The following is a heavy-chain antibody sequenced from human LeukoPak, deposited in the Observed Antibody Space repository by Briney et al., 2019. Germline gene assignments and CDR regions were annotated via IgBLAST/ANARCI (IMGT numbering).Heavy chain of an antibody. D-gene: IGHD6-19*01. V-gene: IGHV3-13*01. J-gene: IGHJ4*02. CDR1: GFTFSSHD. CDR3: ARSKSYSSGWTDFDY. Sequence: PGGSLRLSCAASGFTFSSHDMHWVRQPTGKGLEWVSVIGTAGNTYYADSVKGRFTISRENAKNSLYLQMDNLRAGDTAVYYCARSKSYSSGWTDFDYRGQGTLVTVSS. CDR2: IGTAGNT.